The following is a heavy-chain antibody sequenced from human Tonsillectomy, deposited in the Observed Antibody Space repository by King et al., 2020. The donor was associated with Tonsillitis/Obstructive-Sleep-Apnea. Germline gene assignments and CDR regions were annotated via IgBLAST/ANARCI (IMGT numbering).Heavy chain of an antibody. D-gene: IGHD3-16*02. CDR2: LSWNSGNI. CDR1: GFTFDDYA. V-gene: IGHV3-9*01. J-gene: IGHJ3*02. Sequence: VQLVESGGGLVQPGRSLRLSCAASGFTFDDYAMHWVRQAPGKGLEWFSGLSWNSGNIGYADSVKGRFTISRDNAKNFLYLQMNSLRAEDTALYYCAKVSTPYAWGSYRPFDIWGQGTMVTVSS. CDR3: AKVSTPYAWGSYRPFDI.